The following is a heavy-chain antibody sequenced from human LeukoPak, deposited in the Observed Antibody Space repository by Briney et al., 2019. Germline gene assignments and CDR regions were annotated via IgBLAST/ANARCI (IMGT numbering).Heavy chain of an antibody. CDR2: IYYSGST. D-gene: IGHD6-13*01. CDR1: GGSISSSSYY. J-gene: IGHJ4*02. CDR3: AKASSSSWYLFDY. V-gene: IGHV4-39*07. Sequence: SETLSLTRTVSGGSISSSSYYWGWIRQPPGKGLEWIGSIYYSGSTYYNPSLKSRVTISVDTSKNQFSLKLSSVTAADTAVYYCAKASSSSWYLFDYWGQGTLVIVSS.